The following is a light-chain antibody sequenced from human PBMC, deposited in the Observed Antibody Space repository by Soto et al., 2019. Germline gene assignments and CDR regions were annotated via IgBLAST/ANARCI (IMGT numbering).Light chain of an antibody. V-gene: IGKV3-15*01. CDR2: RTP. CDR3: QQYNNWPRAT. Sequence: EIVMTQSPATLSVSPWERATLSCRASQSISSNLAWYQQKPGQAPRLLMFRTPSRATGFPARFSGSGSGTEFNLTISSLQSEDFGVYYCQQYNNWPRATFGGGTKVDIK. J-gene: IGKJ4*01. CDR1: QSISSN.